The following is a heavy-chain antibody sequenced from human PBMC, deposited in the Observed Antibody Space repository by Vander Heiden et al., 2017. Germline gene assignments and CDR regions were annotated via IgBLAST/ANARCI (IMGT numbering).Heavy chain of an antibody. Sequence: QVQLVESGGGVVQPGRSLRLSCAASGFTFSSYAMDWVRQAPGKGLEWVAVISYDGSNKYYADSVKGRFTISRDNSKNTLYLQMNSLRAEDTAVYYCARDIRPPRTPRGAPSSIGYWGQGTLVTVSS. CDR3: ARDIRPPRTPRGAPSSIGY. CDR2: ISYDGSNK. D-gene: IGHD2-15*01. J-gene: IGHJ4*02. V-gene: IGHV3-30-3*01. CDR1: GFTFSSYA.